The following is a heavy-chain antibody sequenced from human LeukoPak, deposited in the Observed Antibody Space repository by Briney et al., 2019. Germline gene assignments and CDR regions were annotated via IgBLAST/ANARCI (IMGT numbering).Heavy chain of an antibody. Sequence: PGGSLRLSCAASGFTYTSYAMSWVRQAPGKGLEWLSAISSSGGNAYYADSVKGRFTISRDNSKNTLYLQMNNLRAEDTAVYYCAKDSPGAVAGFDYWGQGTLVTVSS. CDR3: AKDSPGAVAGFDY. D-gene: IGHD6-19*01. V-gene: IGHV3-23*01. CDR1: GFTYTSYA. J-gene: IGHJ4*02. CDR2: ISSSGGNA.